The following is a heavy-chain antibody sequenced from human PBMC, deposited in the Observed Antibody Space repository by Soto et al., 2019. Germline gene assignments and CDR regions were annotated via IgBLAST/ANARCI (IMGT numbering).Heavy chain of an antibody. Sequence: QVQLVQSGAEVKKPGSSVKVSCKASGGTFSSYAISWVRQAPGQGLEWMGGIIPIFGTANYAQKFQGRVTITADESTSTAYMELRSLRSEDTAVYYCARGKENYDFWSGYYKDYYYGMDVWGQGTTVTVSS. D-gene: IGHD3-3*01. CDR2: IIPIFGTA. V-gene: IGHV1-69*01. CDR3: ARGKENYDFWSGYYKDYYYGMDV. CDR1: GGTFSSYA. J-gene: IGHJ6*02.